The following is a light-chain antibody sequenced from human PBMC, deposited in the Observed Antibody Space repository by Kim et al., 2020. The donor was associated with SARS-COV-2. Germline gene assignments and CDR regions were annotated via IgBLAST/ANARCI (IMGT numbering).Light chain of an antibody. J-gene: IGKJ1*01. V-gene: IGKV3-20*01. CDR1: QSVSSSY. CDR3: QQYGSSPRT. Sequence: SPGERATLPCTASQSVSSSYLAWYQQKPGQAPRLLIYGASSRATGIPDRFSGSGSGTDFTLTISRLEPEDFAVYYCQQYGSSPRTFGQGTKVDIK. CDR2: GAS.